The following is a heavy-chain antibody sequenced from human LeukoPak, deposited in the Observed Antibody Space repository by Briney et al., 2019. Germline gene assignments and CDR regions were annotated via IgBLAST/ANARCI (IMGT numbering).Heavy chain of an antibody. CDR3: ASGSYSSGWYPYLDS. D-gene: IGHD6-19*01. CDR1: GYSISNRNYY. CDR2: IFNSGNN. V-gene: IGHV4-39*01. Sequence: SETLSLTCTVSGYSISNRNYYWGWIRQPPGKALEWIGSIFNSGNNYYNPSLKSRVTISVDTSKNQFSLRMTSVNATDTAVYYCASGSYSSGWYPYLDSWGQGTLVTVSS. J-gene: IGHJ4*02.